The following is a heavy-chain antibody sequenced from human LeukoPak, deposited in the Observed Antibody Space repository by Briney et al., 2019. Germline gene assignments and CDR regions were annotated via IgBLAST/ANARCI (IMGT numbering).Heavy chain of an antibody. V-gene: IGHV3-23*01. Sequence: PGGSLRLSCATSGFSFSTYSMAWVRQAPGRGLEWVSVISGGGYIVYAGSVKGRFTISRDNSENTVYLQMNSLRAEDTAIYYCARERDRGTDVADHFDHWGQGTLVTVSS. CDR1: GFSFSTYS. CDR2: ISGGGYI. J-gene: IGHJ4*02. CDR3: ARERDRGTDVADHFDH. D-gene: IGHD6-19*01.